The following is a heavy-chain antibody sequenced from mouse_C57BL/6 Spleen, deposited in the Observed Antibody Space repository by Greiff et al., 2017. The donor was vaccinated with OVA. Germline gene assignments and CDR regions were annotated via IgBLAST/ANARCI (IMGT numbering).Heavy chain of an antibody. Sequence: VQLQQSGAELVRPGASVKLSCTASGFNIKDDYMHWVKQRPEQGLEWIGWIDPENGDTEYASKFQGKATITADTSSNTAYLQLSSLTSEDTAVYYCTTGYINSHWGQGTLVTVSA. CDR2: IDPENGDT. CDR3: TTGYINSH. V-gene: IGHV14-4*01. J-gene: IGHJ3*01. CDR1: GFNIKDDY. D-gene: IGHD1-3*01.